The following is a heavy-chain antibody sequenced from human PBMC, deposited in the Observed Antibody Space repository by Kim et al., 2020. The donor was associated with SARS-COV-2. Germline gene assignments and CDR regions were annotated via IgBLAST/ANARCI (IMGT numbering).Heavy chain of an antibody. J-gene: IGHJ4*02. CDR3: AKGAYYDILTGYYGLDY. D-gene: IGHD3-9*01. V-gene: IGHV3-30*02. Sequence: VKGRITIYRDKSKNTLYLQMNSLRAEDTAVYYCAKGAYYDILTGYYGLDYWGQGTLVTVSS.